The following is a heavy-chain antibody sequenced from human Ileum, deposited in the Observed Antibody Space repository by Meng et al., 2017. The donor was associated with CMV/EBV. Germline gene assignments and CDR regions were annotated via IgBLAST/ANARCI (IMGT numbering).Heavy chain of an antibody. J-gene: IGHJ4*02. D-gene: IGHD2-15*01. CDR2: IYSGGST. V-gene: IGHV3-66*02. Sequence: GGSLRLSCAASGFTVSSNYMSWVRQAPGKGLEWVSVIYSGGSTYYADSVKGRFTISRDNSKNTLYLQMNSLRAEDTAVYYCGRASPKNCIGDSCSSLVVGYWGQGTLVTVSS. CDR3: GRASPKNCIGDSCSSLVVGY. CDR1: GFTVSSNY.